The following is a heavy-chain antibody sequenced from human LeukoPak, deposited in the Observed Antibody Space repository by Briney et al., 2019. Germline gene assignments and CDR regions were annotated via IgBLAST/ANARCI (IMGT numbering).Heavy chain of an antibody. V-gene: IGHV1-8*03. CDR1: VSSFTICD. CDR2: MNLKSGYT. D-gene: IGHD6-19*01. CDR3: ARVAVSIDY. J-gene: IGHJ4*02. Sequence: ASVKLSFTASVSSFTICDINLLRQATGQGLELMGWMNLKSGYTGYAQKFQGRVTITRDTSTSTVYMELSSLRSEHTAGSYCARVAVSIDYWSQGTLVTVSS.